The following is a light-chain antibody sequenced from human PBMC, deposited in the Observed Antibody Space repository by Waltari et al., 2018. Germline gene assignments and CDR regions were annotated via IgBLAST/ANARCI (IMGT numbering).Light chain of an antibody. CDR3: QQHFTTPIT. J-gene: IGKJ4*01. CDR1: QSVLYSSNNKNY. V-gene: IGKV4-1*01. CDR2: WAS. Sequence: DIVMTQSPDSLAVSLGESATINCKSSQSVLYSSNNKNYLAWYQQKPRQPPKLLIYWASTRESGVPDRFSGSGSGTDFTLTISSLQAEDVAVYHCQQHFTTPITFGGGTKVEIK.